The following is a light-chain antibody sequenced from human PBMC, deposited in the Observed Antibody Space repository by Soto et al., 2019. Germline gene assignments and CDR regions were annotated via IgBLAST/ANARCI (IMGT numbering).Light chain of an antibody. CDR2: EVS. J-gene: IGLJ2*01. Sequence: QSALTQPPSASGSPGQSVSISCTGTSSDVGASNYVSWYQQHPGKAPKLMIYEVSKRPSGVPDRFSGSKSGNTASLTVSGLQAEDEADYYCSSYVGSNNLLFGGGTQLTVL. V-gene: IGLV2-8*01. CDR3: SSYVGSNNLL. CDR1: SSDVGASNY.